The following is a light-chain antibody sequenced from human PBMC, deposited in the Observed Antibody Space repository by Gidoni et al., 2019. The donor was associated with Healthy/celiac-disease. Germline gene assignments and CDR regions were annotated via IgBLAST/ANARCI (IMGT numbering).Light chain of an antibody. CDR2: GAS. CDR3: QQYGSSPG. J-gene: IGKJ1*01. CDR1: QSVSSSY. Sequence: EFVLTQSPGPLSQSQGERATLSCRASQSVSSSYLAWYQQKPGQAPRLLIYGASSRATGIPDRFSGSGSGTDFTLTISRLEPEDFAVYYCQQYGSSPGFGQGTKVEIK. V-gene: IGKV3-20*01.